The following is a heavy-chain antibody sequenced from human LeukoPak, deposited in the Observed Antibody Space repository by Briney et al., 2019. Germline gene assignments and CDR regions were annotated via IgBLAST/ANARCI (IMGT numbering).Heavy chain of an antibody. Sequence: PGRSLRLSCAATGFIFSTYDMHWVRQATGKGLEGVAVITYDGSNKYFADSVKGRFTISRDNAKHTLYLQMNNLRAEYTAIYFCATPGGWDGYNCNWYFDLWGRGTLVIVSS. CDR2: ITYDGSNK. CDR1: GFIFSTYD. D-gene: IGHD5-24*01. CDR3: ATPGGWDGYNCNWYFDL. V-gene: IGHV3-30*03. J-gene: IGHJ2*01.